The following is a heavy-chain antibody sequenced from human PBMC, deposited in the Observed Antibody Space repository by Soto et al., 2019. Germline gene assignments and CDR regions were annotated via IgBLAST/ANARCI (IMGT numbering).Heavy chain of an antibody. V-gene: IGHV3-23*01. D-gene: IGHD6-13*01. J-gene: IGHJ5*02. CDR3: AKDPPYGYSSSWYLGGSGHPQYNWFDP. Sequence: PGGSLRLSCAASGFTFSSYAMSWVRQAPGKGLEWVSAISGSGGSTYYADSVKGRFTISRDNSKNTLYLQMNSLRAEDTAVYYCAKDPPYGYSSSWYLGGSGHPQYNWFDPWGQGTLVTVSS. CDR1: GFTFSSYA. CDR2: ISGSGGST.